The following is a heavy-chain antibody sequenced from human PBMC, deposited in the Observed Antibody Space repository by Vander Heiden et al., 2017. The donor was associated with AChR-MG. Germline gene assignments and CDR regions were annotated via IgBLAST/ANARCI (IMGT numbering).Heavy chain of an antibody. CDR2: ISSSSSYI. CDR1: RFTFSSYS. CDR3: ARDRISQDFDY. J-gene: IGHJ4*02. V-gene: IGHV3-21*01. Sequence: EVLLLGSGGGLVKPGGSLILSCSASRFTFSSYSMNWGRQGTGKGLEWVSYISSSSSYIYYADSVKGRFTISRDNAKNSLYLQMNSLRAEDTAVYYCARDRISQDFDYWGQGTLVTVSS.